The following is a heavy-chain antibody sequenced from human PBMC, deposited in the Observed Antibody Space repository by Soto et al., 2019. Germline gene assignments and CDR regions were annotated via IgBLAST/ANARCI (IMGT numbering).Heavy chain of an antibody. CDR2: IYYSGST. CDR3: ARGALGYCSSTSCSRYWYFDR. CDR1: GGSISSGGYY. J-gene: IGHJ2*01. D-gene: IGHD2-2*01. V-gene: IGHV4-31*03. Sequence: QVQLQESGPGLVKPSQTLSLTCTVSGGSISSGGYYWSWIRQHPGKGLEWIGYIYYSGSTYYNPSLKSRVTISVDTSKNQFSLKLSSVTASDTAVYYCARGALGYCSSTSCSRYWYFDRGGRGTLVTVSS.